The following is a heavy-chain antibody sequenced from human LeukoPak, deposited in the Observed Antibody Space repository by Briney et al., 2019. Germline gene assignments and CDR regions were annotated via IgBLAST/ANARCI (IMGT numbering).Heavy chain of an antibody. V-gene: IGHV3-23*01. CDR3: ARGEESGYDSSGYPS. Sequence: GGSLRLSCAASGFTFSSYAMSWVRQAPGKGLEWVSAISGSGGSTYYADSVKGRFTISRDNSKNTLYLQMNSLRAEDTAVYYCARGEESGYDSSGYPSWGQGTLVTVSS. J-gene: IGHJ5*02. D-gene: IGHD3-22*01. CDR1: GFTFSSYA. CDR2: ISGSGGST.